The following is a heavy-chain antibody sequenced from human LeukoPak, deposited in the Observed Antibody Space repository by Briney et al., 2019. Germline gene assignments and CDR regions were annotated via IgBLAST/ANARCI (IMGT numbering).Heavy chain of an antibody. CDR2: ISPYNSNT. CDR3: ARDNQRSYFDY. D-gene: IGHD1-14*01. J-gene: IGHJ4*02. V-gene: IGHV1-18*04. Sequence: ASVKVSCKASGYTFTGYYIYWVRQAPGQGLEWLGWISPYNSNTNFEQKFQDRVTMTTDTSTNTAYMELRSLRSDDTAVYYCARDNQRSYFDYWGQGTLLTVSS. CDR1: GYTFTGYY.